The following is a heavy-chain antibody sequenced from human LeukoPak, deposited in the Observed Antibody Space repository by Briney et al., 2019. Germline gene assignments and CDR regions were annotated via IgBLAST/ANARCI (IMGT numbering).Heavy chain of an antibody. CDR3: ARAYYNTSGYPGWYFDL. V-gene: IGHV4-4*07. CDR1: GGSISSYY. Sequence: SETLSLTCTVSGGSISSYYWSWIRQPAGKGLQWIGRIYTSGSTNYNPSLKSRVTMSVDTSKNQFSLKLTSVTAADTAVYYCARAYYNTSGYPGWYFDLWGRGTLVTVSS. CDR2: IYTSGST. D-gene: IGHD3-22*01. J-gene: IGHJ2*01.